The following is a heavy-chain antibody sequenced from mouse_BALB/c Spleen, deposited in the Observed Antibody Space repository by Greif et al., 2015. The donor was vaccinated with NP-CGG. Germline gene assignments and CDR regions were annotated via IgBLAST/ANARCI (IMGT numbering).Heavy chain of an antibody. V-gene: IGHV1-54*01. CDR2: INPGSGGT. CDR3: ARGYDVYAMDY. J-gene: IGHJ4*01. CDR1: GYAFTNYL. D-gene: IGHD2-14*01. Sequence: VQLQQSGAELVRPGTSVKVSCKASGYAFTNYLIEWVKQRPGQGLEWIGVINPGSGGTNYNEKFKGKATLTADKSSSTAYMQLSSLTSDDSAVYFCARGYDVYAMDYWGQGTSVTVSS.